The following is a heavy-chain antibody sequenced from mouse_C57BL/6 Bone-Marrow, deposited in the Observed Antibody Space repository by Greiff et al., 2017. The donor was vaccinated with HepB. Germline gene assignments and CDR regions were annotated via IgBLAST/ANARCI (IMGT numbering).Heavy chain of an antibody. Sequence: VQLQQSGAELVRPGASVTLSCKASGYTFTDYEMHWVKQTPVHGLEWIGAIDPETGGTAYNQKFKGKAILTADKSSSTAYMALRSLTSEDSAVYYCTRNYYGSSFYFDYWGQGTTLTVSS. CDR2: IDPETGGT. V-gene: IGHV1-15*01. J-gene: IGHJ2*01. CDR3: TRNYYGSSFYFDY. D-gene: IGHD1-1*01. CDR1: GYTFTDYE.